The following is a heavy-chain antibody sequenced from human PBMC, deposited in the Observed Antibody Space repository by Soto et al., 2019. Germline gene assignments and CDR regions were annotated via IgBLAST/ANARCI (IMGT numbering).Heavy chain of an antibody. CDR2: IKQDGSEK. CDR1: VFTFSSYW. CDR3: ARDGGVYYDFWSGYRPFDY. Sequence: VGSLRLSCASSVFTFSSYWMSCVRQSPGKWLEWVANIKQDGSEKYYVDSVKGRFTISRDNAKNSLYLQMNSLRAEDTAVYYCARDGGVYYDFWSGYRPFDYWGQGTLVTVSS. V-gene: IGHV3-7*01. J-gene: IGHJ4*02. D-gene: IGHD3-3*01.